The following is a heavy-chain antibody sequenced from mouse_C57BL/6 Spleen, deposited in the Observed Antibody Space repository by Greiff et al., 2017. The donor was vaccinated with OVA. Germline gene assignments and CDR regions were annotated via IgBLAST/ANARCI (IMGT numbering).Heavy chain of an antibody. CDR3: ARPFIGTGAMDY. CDR1: GFTFTDYY. V-gene: IGHV7-3*01. Sequence: EVKLMESGGGLVQPGGSLSLSCAASGFTFTDYYMSWVRQPPGKALEWLGFIRNKANGYTTEYSASVKGRFTISRDNSQSILYLQMNAQGAEDSATYYCARPFIGTGAMDYWGQGTSVTVSS. J-gene: IGHJ4*01. D-gene: IGHD1-1*01. CDR2: IRNKANGYTT.